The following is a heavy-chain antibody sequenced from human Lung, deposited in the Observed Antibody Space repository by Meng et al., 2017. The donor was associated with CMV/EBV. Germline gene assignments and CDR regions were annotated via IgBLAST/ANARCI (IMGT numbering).Heavy chain of an antibody. CDR1: GFTFSGSA. D-gene: IGHD3-16*01. CDR2: IRSKANSYAT. CDR3: AKDQLLFGGPNAYFDD. J-gene: IGHJ4*02. Sequence: GEXXKISCAASGFTFSGSAMHWVRQASGKGLEWVGRIRSKANSYATAYAASVKGRFTISRDDSKNTAYLQMNSLRVEETAMYYCAKDQLLFGGPNAYFDDXGQGXLVTVSS. V-gene: IGHV3-73*01.